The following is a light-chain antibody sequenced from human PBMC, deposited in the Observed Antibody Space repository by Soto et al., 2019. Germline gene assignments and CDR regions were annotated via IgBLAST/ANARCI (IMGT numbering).Light chain of an antibody. Sequence: ALTQPASVSGSPGQSITISCTGTSSDVGNNNYVSWYQQNPGKAPKVMICDVTNRPSGVSNRFSGSKSGNTASLTISGLQAEDEADYYCSSFTGSSYVFGTGTKVTVL. CDR3: SSFTGSSYV. J-gene: IGLJ1*01. CDR1: SSDVGNNNY. CDR2: DVT. V-gene: IGLV2-14*01.